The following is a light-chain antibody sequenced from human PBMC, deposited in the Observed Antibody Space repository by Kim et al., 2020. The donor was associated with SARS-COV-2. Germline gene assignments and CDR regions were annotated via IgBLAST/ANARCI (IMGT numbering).Light chain of an antibody. V-gene: IGLV3-27*01. CDR2: KGN. CDR1: VLAKRY. J-gene: IGLJ3*02. Sequence: SYELTQPSSVSVSPGQTARITCSGDVLAKRYARWFQQKPGQAPVLVIYKGNERPSGIPERFSGSSSGTTVTLTISGAQVEDEADYYCYSAADNNLVFGGG. CDR3: YSAADNNLV.